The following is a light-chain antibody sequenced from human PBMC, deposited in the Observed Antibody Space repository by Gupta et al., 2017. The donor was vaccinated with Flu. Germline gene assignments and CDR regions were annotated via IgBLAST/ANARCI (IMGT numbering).Light chain of an antibody. CDR3: HSETSTNTVYV. CDR1: SSDVGRSDS. Sequence: SALTQPASVSESPCQSITISCTGTSSDVGRSDSVSCYQQYPAKAPKLIIYDVTTRPSGVAVRFSGSKSVITATVTIAGLEAEEEGDYYCHSETSTNTVYVFGTGTTFTVL. J-gene: IGLJ1*01. V-gene: IGLV2-14*01. CDR2: DVT.